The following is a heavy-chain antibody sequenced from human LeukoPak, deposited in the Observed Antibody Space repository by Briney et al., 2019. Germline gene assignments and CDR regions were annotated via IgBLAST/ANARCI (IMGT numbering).Heavy chain of an antibody. Sequence: PSETLSLTCTVSGGSISSYYWSWIRQPPGKGLEWIGYIYYSGSTNYNPSLKSRVTISVDTPKNQFSLRLTSVTAADTAVYYCARNPTSKTMSRDSFDIWGQGTFVTVSS. V-gene: IGHV4-59*12. CDR3: ARNPTSKTMSRDSFDI. D-gene: IGHD3-10*02. CDR2: IYYSGST. J-gene: IGHJ3*02. CDR1: GGSISSYY.